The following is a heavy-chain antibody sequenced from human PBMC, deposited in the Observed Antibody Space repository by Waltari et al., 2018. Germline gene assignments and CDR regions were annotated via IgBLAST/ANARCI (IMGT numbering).Heavy chain of an antibody. J-gene: IGHJ4*02. Sequence: QVQLVQSGAEVKKPGASVKVSCKASGYTFTSYAMHLVRQAPGQRLEWMGWINAGNGNTKYSQEFQGRVTITRDTSASTAYMELSSLRSEDMAVYYCARGKSNPSSEGWSTYYFDYWGQGTLVTVSS. CDR1: GYTFTSYA. CDR2: INAGNGNT. D-gene: IGHD6-19*01. V-gene: IGHV1-3*03. CDR3: ARGKSNPSSEGWSTYYFDY.